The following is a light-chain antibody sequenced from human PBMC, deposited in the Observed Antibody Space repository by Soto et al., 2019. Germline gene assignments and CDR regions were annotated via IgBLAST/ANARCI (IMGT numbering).Light chain of an antibody. CDR2: DAS. CDR3: QQYDGH. Sequence: DIQMTQSPSTLSASVGDRITITCRARRTINTWLAWYQQKPGKAPKLLIYDASTLESGVPSRFSGRGSGTEFTLTISSLQPDDFATYYCQQYDGHFGQGTNVEF. J-gene: IGKJ1*01. V-gene: IGKV1-5*01. CDR1: RTINTW.